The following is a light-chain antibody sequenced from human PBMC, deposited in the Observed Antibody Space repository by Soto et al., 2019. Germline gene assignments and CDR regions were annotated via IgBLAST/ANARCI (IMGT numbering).Light chain of an antibody. Sequence: DIQVTQSPSSLSASLGDRVSITCRASRDIGNYLAWYQQKPGQVPRLLISGASTLHSGVPSRFSGSGSGTDFTLTITSLQPEDIATYFCQKYDTAPLTFGGGTKVEI. J-gene: IGKJ4*01. CDR3: QKYDTAPLT. CDR1: RDIGNY. CDR2: GAS. V-gene: IGKV1-27*01.